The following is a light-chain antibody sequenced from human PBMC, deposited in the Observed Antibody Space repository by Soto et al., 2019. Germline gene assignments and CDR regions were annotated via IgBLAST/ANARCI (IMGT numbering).Light chain of an antibody. J-gene: IGKJ1*01. CDR1: QGISNY. CDR3: HKYNSAPWT. CDR2: VAS. V-gene: IGKV1-27*01. Sequence: DIQMTQSPSSLSASVGDRVTITCRARQGISNYLAWYQQQPGKVPKLLIYVASTLQSGVPSRFSGSGSGTDFTLTISSLQPEDVVTYYCHKYNSAPWTFGQGTKVEI.